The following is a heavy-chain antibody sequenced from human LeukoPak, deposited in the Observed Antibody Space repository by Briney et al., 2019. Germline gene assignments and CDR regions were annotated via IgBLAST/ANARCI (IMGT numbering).Heavy chain of an antibody. D-gene: IGHD3-10*01. V-gene: IGHV4-34*01. CDR2: INHSGST. Sequence: SETLSLXCAVYGGSCSGYYWSWIRQPPGKGLEWIGEINHSGSTNYNPSLKSRVTISVDTSKNQFSLKLSSVTAADTAVYYCARGRIGFGELLSYYFDYWGQGTLVTVSS. CDR3: ARGRIGFGELLSYYFDY. CDR1: GGSCSGYY. J-gene: IGHJ4*02.